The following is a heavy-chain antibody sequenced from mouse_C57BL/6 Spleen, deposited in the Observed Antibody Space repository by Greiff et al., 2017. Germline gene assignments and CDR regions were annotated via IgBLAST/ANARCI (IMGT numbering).Heavy chain of an antibody. CDR2: IYPSDSET. Sequence: VQLQQPGAELVRPGSSVKLSCKASGYTFTSYWMDWMKQRPGQGLEWIGNIYPSDSETHYNQKFKDKATLTVDKSSSTAYMQLSSLTSEDSAVYYCARRQGYYYAMDYWGQGTSVTVSS. CDR1: GYTFTSYW. D-gene: IGHD3-2*01. J-gene: IGHJ4*01. V-gene: IGHV1-61*01. CDR3: ARRQGYYYAMDY.